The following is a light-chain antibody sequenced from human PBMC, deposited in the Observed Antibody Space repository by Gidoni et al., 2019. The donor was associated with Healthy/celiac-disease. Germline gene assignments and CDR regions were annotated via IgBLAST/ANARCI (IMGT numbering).Light chain of an antibody. J-gene: IGKJ1*01. V-gene: IGKV1-6*01. CDR1: QGIRND. Sequence: AIQMTQSPSSLSASVGDRVTITCRASQGIRNDLGWYQQKPGKAPKLLLYAASSLQSGVPSRFSGSGSGKDFTLTISSLQPEDFATYYCLQDYNYPWTFGQGTKVEIK. CDR3: LQDYNYPWT. CDR2: AAS.